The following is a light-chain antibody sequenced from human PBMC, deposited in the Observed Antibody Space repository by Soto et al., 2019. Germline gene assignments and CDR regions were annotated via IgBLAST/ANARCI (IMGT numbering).Light chain of an antibody. Sequence: EIVFTQSPCTLSLSPGERATLSCRASHSVGTYLAWYQQKPGQAPSLLIYGAFTRATGIPARFSGTGSGTEFTLTISSLQSEDFALYYCQQYNDWPLTFGQGTKVDI. J-gene: IGKJ1*01. CDR2: GAF. CDR3: QQYNDWPLT. V-gene: IGKV3-15*01. CDR1: HSVGTY.